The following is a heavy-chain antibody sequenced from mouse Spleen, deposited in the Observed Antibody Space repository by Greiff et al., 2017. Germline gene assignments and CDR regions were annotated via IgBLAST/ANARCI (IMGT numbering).Heavy chain of an antibody. CDR2: IDPENGDT. CDR1: GFNIKDDY. J-gene: IGHJ3*01. V-gene: IGHV14-4*01. CDR3: TTGWGFAY. D-gene: IGHD1-2*01. Sequence: VQLQQSGAELVRPGASVKLSCTASGFNIKDDYMHWVKQRPEQGLEWIGWIDPENGDTEYASKFQGKATITADTSSNTAYLQLSSLTSEDTAVYYCTTGWGFAYWGQGTLVTVSA.